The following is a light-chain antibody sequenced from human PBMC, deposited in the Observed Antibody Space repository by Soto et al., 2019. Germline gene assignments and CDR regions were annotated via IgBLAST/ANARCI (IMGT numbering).Light chain of an antibody. Sequence: QSALTQPASVSGSPGQSITISCTGTSSDVGLYNLVSWYQQHPGKAPKLIIYATRKRPSGVSDRYSGSKSGNTASLTISGLQAEDEANYYCCSYAGSITFTFGGGTKVTVL. CDR3: CSYAGSITFT. CDR2: ATR. J-gene: IGLJ2*01. V-gene: IGLV2-23*02. CDR1: SSDVGLYNL.